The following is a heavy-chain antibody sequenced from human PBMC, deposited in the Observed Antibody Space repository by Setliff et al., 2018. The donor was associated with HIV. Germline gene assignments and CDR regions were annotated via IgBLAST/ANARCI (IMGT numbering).Heavy chain of an antibody. V-gene: IGHV1-46*01. CDR2: ITPNGGSA. J-gene: IGHJ5*02. Sequence: VASVKVSCKTSGYTFTNYYVHWVRQAPGQGLEWMGVITPNGGSANYAQKFQGRVTMTSDTSTSTVYMELRNLRSDDTAVYFCTRSSSDWIQVRFDPWGQGTLVTVSS. CDR3: TRSSSDWIQVRFDP. CDR1: GYTFTNYY. D-gene: IGHD6-19*01.